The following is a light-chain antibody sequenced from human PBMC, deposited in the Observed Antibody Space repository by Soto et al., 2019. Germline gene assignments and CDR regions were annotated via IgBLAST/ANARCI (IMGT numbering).Light chain of an antibody. J-gene: IGLJ2*01. V-gene: IGLV2-11*01. Sequence: QSALTQPRSVSGSPGQSVTISCTGTSSDVGGYEYVSWYQQYPGKAPKFLIYDVTMRPSGVPDRFSGSKSGNTASLTISGLQTEDEADYYCCSYAGSYTHVVFGGGTKLTVL. CDR2: DVT. CDR1: SSDVGGYEY. CDR3: CSYAGSYTHVV.